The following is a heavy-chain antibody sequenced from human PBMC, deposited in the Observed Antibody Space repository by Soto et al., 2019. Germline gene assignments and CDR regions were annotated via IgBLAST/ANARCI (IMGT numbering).Heavy chain of an antibody. D-gene: IGHD3-22*01. Sequence: EVQLLESGGGLVQPGGSLRLSCAASGFTFSSYAMSWVRQAPGKGREWVSAISGSGGSTYYADSVKGRFTISRDNSKNTLYLQMNSLRAEDTAVYYCAKADYYDSSGYDPDDAFDIWGQGTMVTVSS. J-gene: IGHJ3*02. CDR3: AKADYYDSSGYDPDDAFDI. CDR2: ISGSGGST. CDR1: GFTFSSYA. V-gene: IGHV3-23*01.